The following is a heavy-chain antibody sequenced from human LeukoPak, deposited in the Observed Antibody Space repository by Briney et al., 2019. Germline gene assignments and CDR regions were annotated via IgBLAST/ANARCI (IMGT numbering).Heavy chain of an antibody. CDR1: GGSFSGYY. CDR2: INHSGST. CDR3: ARYSAQYYYCSGSYKD. V-gene: IGHV4-34*01. D-gene: IGHD3-10*01. J-gene: IGHJ4*02. Sequence: NPSETLSLTCAVYGGSFSGYYWSWIRQPPGKGLEWIGEINHSGSTNYNPSLKSRVTISVDTSKNQFSLKLSSVTAADTAVYYCARYSAQYYYCSGSYKDWGQGTLVTVSS.